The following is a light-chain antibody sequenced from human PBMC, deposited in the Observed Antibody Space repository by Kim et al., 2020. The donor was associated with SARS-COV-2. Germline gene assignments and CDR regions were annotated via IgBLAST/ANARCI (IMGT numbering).Light chain of an antibody. CDR3: QQYNSY. CDR1: QSINDW. J-gene: IGKJ2*01. CDR2: KAS. Sequence: SPLSASIGDRVTITYRARQSINDWLALYQPKPGKAPKLLIYKASSLESGVPSRFSGSGSGTEFTLTISSLQLDDFATYYCQQYNSYFGQGTKLEI. V-gene: IGKV1-5*03.